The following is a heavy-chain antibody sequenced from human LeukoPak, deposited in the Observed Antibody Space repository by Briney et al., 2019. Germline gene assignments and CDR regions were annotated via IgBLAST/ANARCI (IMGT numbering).Heavy chain of an antibody. CDR2: IYSGGST. Sequence: GGSLRLSCAASGFTVSSNYMSWVRQAPGKGLEWVSVIYSGGSTYYADSVKGRFTISRDNSKNTLYLRMNSLRAEDTAVYYCAKLYYLSPSLSVELTYFDYWGQGTLVTVSS. J-gene: IGHJ4*02. CDR1: GFTVSSNY. V-gene: IGHV3-53*01. D-gene: IGHD2-2*01. CDR3: AKLYYLSPSLSVELTYFDY.